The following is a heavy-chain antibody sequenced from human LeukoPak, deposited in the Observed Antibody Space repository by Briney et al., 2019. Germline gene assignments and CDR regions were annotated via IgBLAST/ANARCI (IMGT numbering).Heavy chain of an antibody. CDR3: TPQLLWFGELSN. V-gene: IGHV3-15*01. J-gene: IGHJ4*02. D-gene: IGHD3-10*01. CDR1: GFTFSNAW. CDR2: IKRKTEGETT. Sequence: SGGSLRLSCAASGFTFSNAWLSWVRQAPGKGLEWVGRIKRKTEGETTDYAAPVKGRFTIPRDDSNNTVYLQMNSLKTEDTAVYYCTPQLLWFGELSNWGQGTLVTVSS.